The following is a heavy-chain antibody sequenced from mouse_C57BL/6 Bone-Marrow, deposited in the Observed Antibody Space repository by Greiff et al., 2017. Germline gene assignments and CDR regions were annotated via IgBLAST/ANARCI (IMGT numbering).Heavy chain of an antibody. CDR3: ARDGSLFDY. V-gene: IGHV3-6*01. D-gene: IGHD2-2*01. CDR2: ISYDGSN. CDR1: GYSITSGYY. J-gene: IGHJ2*01. Sequence: EVQRVESGPGLVKPSQSLSLTCSVTGYSITSGYYWNWIRQFPGNKLEWMGYISYDGSNNYNPSLKNRISITRDTSKNQFFLKLNSVTTEDTATYYCARDGSLFDYWGQGTTLTVSS.